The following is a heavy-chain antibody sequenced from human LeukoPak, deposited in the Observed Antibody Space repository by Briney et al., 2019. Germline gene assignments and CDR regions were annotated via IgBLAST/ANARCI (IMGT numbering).Heavy chain of an antibody. CDR1: GDSISSSSYY. D-gene: IGHD5-12*01. V-gene: IGHV4-39*01. CDR3: ARQWLRPTYYYYGMDV. Sequence: SEALSVTCAVSGDSISSSSYYWGWIRQPPGRWLGWMGSIYYSGSTYYNPSLKSRVTISVDTSKNQFSLKLSSVTAADTAVYYCARQWLRPTYYYYGMDVWGQGTPVTVSS. J-gene: IGHJ6*02. CDR2: IYYSGST.